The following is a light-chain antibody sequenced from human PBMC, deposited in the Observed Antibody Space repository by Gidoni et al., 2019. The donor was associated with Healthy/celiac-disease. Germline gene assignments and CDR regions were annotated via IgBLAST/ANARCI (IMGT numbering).Light chain of an antibody. Sequence: EIVLPQSPGTLSLSPGERATISCRASQSVSSSYLAWYQQKPGKAPRLLIDGASSRATGIPDMFSGSGSGKVFTPTSSRLEPEDFAVYYCQQYGSSVTFXXXTKVEIK. CDR1: QSVSSSY. CDR3: QQYGSSVT. CDR2: GAS. J-gene: IGKJ1*01. V-gene: IGKV3-20*01.